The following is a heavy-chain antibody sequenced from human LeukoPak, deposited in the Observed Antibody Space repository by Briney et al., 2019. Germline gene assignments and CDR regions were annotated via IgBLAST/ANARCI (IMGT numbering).Heavy chain of an antibody. CDR3: AKEAEYDSSSWYEPGWFDP. J-gene: IGHJ5*02. D-gene: IGHD6-13*01. V-gene: IGHV3-23*01. CDR2: ISGSGGST. CDR1: GFTFSSYA. Sequence: GGSLRLSCAASGFTFSSYAMSWVRQAPGKGLEWVSAISGSGGSTYYADSVKGRFTISRDNSKNTLYLQMNSLRVEDTAVYYCAKEAEYDSSSWYEPGWFDPWGQGTMVTVSS.